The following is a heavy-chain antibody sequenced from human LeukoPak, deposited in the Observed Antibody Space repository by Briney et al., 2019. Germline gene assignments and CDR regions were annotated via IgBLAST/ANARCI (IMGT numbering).Heavy chain of an antibody. J-gene: IGHJ5*02. CDR3: ARSDYVWGSYRYKWFDP. CDR1: GGSFSGYY. V-gene: IGHV4-34*01. CDR2: INHSGST. D-gene: IGHD3-16*02. Sequence: SETLSLTCAVYGGSFSGYYWSWIRQPPGKGLEWIGEINHSGSTNYNPSLKSRVTISVDTSKNQFSLKLRSVTAADTAVYYCARSDYVWGSYRYKWFDPWGQGTLVTVSS.